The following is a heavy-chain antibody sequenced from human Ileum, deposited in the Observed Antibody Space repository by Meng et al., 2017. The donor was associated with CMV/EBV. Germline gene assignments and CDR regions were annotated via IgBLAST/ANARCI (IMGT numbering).Heavy chain of an antibody. Sequence: GQRQQWGARLLPPLETLSLTCGVLDESSSSYFWTWIRQPPGKGLEWIGEIFHVGGTSYNPSLEGRATISVDTSKKQFSLKLSSVTAADTAVYYCARGTSRAWELLHYWGQGTLVTVSS. J-gene: IGHJ4*02. CDR3: ARGTSRAWELLHY. CDR2: IFHVGGT. D-gene: IGHD2-15*01. CDR1: DESSSSYF. V-gene: IGHV4-34*01.